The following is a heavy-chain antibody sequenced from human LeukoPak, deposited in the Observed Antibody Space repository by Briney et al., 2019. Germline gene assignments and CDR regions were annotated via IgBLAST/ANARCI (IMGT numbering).Heavy chain of an antibody. Sequence: GGSLRLSCAASGFTVSSNYMSWVRQAPGKGLEWVSVIYSGGSTYYADSVKGRFTISRDNSKNTLYLQMNSLRAEDTAVYYCARGSTSYYYYGMGVWGQGTTVTVSS. CDR1: GFTVSSNY. J-gene: IGHJ6*02. D-gene: IGHD2-2*01. CDR3: ARGSTSYYYYGMGV. V-gene: IGHV3-53*01. CDR2: IYSGGST.